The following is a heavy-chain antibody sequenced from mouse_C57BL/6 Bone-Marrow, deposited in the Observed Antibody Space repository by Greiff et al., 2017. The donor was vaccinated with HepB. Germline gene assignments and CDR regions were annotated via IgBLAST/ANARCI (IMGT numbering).Heavy chain of an antibody. CDR2: ISYDGSN. V-gene: IGHV3-6*01. J-gene: IGHJ3*01. CDR1: GYSITSGYY. Sequence: VQLKESGPGLVKPSQSLSLTCSVTGYSITSGYYWNWIRQFPGNILEWMGYISYDGSNNYNPSLKNRISITRDTSKTQFFLKLNSVTTEDTATYYCARELDYPWFAYWGQGTLVTVSA. D-gene: IGHD2-4*01. CDR3: ARELDYPWFAY.